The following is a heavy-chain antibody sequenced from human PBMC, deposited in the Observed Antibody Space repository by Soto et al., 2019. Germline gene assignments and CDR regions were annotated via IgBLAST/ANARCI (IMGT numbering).Heavy chain of an antibody. J-gene: IGHJ4*02. CDR1: GFTFSSYG. Sequence: QVQLVESGGGVVQHGRSLRLSCAASGFTFSSYGMHWVRQAPGKGLEWVAVISYDGSNKYYADSVKGRFTISRDNSKNTLYRQMNSLRADDTAVYYCAKDHLLTAEWGQGTLVTVSS. CDR2: ISYDGSNK. V-gene: IGHV3-30*18. CDR3: AKDHLLTAE. D-gene: IGHD6-13*01.